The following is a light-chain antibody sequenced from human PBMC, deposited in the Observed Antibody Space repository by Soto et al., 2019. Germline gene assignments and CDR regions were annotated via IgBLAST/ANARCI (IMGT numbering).Light chain of an antibody. CDR1: DSDVGGYNY. Sequence: QSALTQPASVSGSPGQSITISCTGTDSDVGGYNYVSWYQQHPGKAPKLIIYGVTNRPSGVSNRFSGSKSGNTASLTISGLQAEDEADYYCSSFTTSSTYVVLGGGTKLTVL. CDR3: SSFTTSSTYVV. V-gene: IGLV2-14*01. J-gene: IGLJ2*01. CDR2: GVT.